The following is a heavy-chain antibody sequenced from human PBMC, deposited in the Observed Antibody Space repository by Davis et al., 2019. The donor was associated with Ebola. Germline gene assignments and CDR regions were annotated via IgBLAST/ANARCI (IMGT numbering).Heavy chain of an antibody. D-gene: IGHD1-26*01. Sequence: GGSLRLSCAASGFTFSSYSMNWVRQAPGKGLEWVSSISSSSSYIYYADSVKGRFTISRDNAKNSLYLQMNSLRAEDTAVYYCARQLEWELLHIDAFDIWGQGTMVTVSS. V-gene: IGHV3-21*01. CDR1: GFTFSSYS. CDR3: ARQLEWELLHIDAFDI. CDR2: ISSSSSYI. J-gene: IGHJ3*02.